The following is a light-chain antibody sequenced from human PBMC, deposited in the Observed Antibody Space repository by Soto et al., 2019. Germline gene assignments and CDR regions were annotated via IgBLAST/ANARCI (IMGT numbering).Light chain of an antibody. CDR3: SSYTSRTTLVV. Sequence: QSALTQPASVSGSPGQSITISCAGASNDIGGDNYVSWYQQYPGKAPKLMIYDVNRRPSGVSNRFSGSKSGNTASLTISGLQAEDEADYYCSSYTSRTTLVVFGGGTKLTVL. J-gene: IGLJ2*01. CDR1: SNDIGGDNY. CDR2: DVN. V-gene: IGLV2-14*03.